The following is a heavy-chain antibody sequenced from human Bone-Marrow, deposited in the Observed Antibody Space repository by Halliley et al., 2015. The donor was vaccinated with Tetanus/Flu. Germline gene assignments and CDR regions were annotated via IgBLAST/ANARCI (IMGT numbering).Heavy chain of an antibody. Sequence: QLVQSGAEVRKPGASVKVSCKASGFTFTSYFIHWVRQAPGRGLEWMGIINPSAGGTSYAQKFQGRVTMTRDTSTSTVYLEMSSLRSEDPAVYYCAGAHSGKFPEGEFDYWGQGTLLSVSS. J-gene: IGHJ4*02. D-gene: IGHD3-16*01. CDR3: AGAHSGKFPEGEFDY. CDR2: INPSAGGT. V-gene: IGHV1-46*01. CDR1: GFTFTSYF.